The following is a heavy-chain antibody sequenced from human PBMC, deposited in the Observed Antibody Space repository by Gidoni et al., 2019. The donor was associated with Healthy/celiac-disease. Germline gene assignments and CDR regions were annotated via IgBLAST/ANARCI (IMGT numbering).Heavy chain of an antibody. CDR2: INPSGGST. D-gene: IGHD3-3*01. CDR3: ARAPQRDYDFWSGPLGKGSFDY. J-gene: IGHJ4*02. CDR1: GYTFTSYY. Sequence: QVQLVQSGAEVKKPGASVKVSCKASGYTFTSYYMHWVRQAPGQGLEWMGIINPSGGSTSYAQKFQGRVTMTRDTSTSTVYMELSSLRSEDTAVYYCARAPQRDYDFWSGPLGKGSFDYWGQGTLVTVSS. V-gene: IGHV1-46*03.